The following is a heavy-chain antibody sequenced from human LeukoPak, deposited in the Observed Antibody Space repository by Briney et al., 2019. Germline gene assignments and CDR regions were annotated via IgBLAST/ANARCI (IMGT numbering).Heavy chain of an antibody. CDR3: ARDFPNYYDSSGYYLGAFDI. CDR1: GGSISSYY. CDR2: IYYSGSA. Sequence: PSESLSLTCTVSGGSISSYYWSWIRQPPGKGLEWIGYIYYSGSANYNPSLKSRVTISVDTSKNQFSLKLSSVTAADTAVYYCARDFPNYYDSSGYYLGAFDIWGQGTMVTVSS. D-gene: IGHD3-22*01. J-gene: IGHJ3*02. V-gene: IGHV4-59*01.